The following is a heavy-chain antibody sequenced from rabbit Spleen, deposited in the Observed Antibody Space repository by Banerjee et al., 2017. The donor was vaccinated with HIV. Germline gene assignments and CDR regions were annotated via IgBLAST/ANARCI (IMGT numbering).Heavy chain of an antibody. Sequence: QSLQESGGDLVKPGASLPLTCTASGVSFSVSSYMCWVRHPPGKGLEWIAWIYAGSSGFTYYASWAKGRFTISNTTSTTVTLQMTRLTAADTAAYFCARYSSSSFSSYGMDLWGPGTLVTVS. CDR3: ARYSSSSFSSYGMDL. CDR1: GVSFSVSSY. CDR2: IYAGSSGFT. D-gene: IGHD1-1*01. J-gene: IGHJ6*01. V-gene: IGHV1S40*01.